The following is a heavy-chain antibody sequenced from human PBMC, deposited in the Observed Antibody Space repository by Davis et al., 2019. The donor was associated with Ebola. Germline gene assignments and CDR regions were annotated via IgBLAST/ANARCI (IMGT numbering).Heavy chain of an antibody. D-gene: IGHD6-19*01. CDR3: ARWVGSDWYYFDY. Sequence: MPSETLSLTCTVSGGSIRSYYWSWIRQPPGEGLEWIGYIHYTGSTNYNPSLKSRVTISVDTSKNQFSLRLSSVTAADTAVYYCARWVGSDWYYFDYWGQGTLVTVSS. V-gene: IGHV4-59*01. CDR1: GGSIRSYY. J-gene: IGHJ4*02. CDR2: IHYTGST.